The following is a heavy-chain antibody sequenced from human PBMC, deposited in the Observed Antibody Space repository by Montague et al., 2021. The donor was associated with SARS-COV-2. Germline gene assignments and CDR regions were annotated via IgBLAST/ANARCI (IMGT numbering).Heavy chain of an antibody. CDR2: IYTSGTT. D-gene: IGHD2-15*01. CDR3: ARAHGGSWAHLDN. CDR1: GGSISSGSYY. Sequence: TLSLTCTVSGGSISSGSYYWSWIRQPAGKGLEWIGRIYTSGTTDYSFSLKSRVTISVDTSKNRFSLKLTSVTAADTAVYYCARAHGGSWAHLDNWGQGSLVTVSS. V-gene: IGHV4-61*02. J-gene: IGHJ4*02.